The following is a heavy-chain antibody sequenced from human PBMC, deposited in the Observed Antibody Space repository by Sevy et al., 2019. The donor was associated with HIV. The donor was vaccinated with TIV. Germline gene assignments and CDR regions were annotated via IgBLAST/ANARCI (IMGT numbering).Heavy chain of an antibody. CDR2: ISWNSGSI. V-gene: IGHV3-9*01. J-gene: IGHJ6*02. CDR1: GFTFDDYA. Sequence: ALRLSCAASGFTFDDYAMHWVRQAPGKGLEWVSGISWNSGSIGYADSVKGRFTISRDNAKNSLYLQMNRLRAEDTALYYCAKDKGYCTNGVCYTSYYYYGMDVWGQGTTVTVSS. CDR3: AKDKGYCTNGVCYTSYYYYGMDV. D-gene: IGHD2-8*01.